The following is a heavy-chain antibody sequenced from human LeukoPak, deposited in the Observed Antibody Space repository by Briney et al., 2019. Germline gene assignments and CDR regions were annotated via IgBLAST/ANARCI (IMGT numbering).Heavy chain of an antibody. J-gene: IGHJ4*02. Sequence: GASVKVSCKASGYTFTDYYMHWVRQAPGQGLEWMGWINPNSGGTKYAQKFQGRVTMTRDTAISTAYMELSRLRSDDTAVYYCARDRSRGWYDYWGQGTLVTVSS. D-gene: IGHD6-19*01. CDR1: GYTFTDYY. CDR2: INPNSGGT. V-gene: IGHV1-2*02. CDR3: ARDRSRGWYDY.